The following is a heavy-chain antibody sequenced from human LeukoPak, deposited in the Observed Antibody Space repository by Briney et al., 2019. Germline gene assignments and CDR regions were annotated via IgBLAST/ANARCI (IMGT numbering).Heavy chain of an antibody. CDR3: AAPGYSSSWYWFDP. CDR1: GYTFTGYY. V-gene: IGHV1-2*02. D-gene: IGHD6-13*01. Sequence: GASVKVSCKASGYTFTGYYMHWVRQAPGQGLEWMGWINPNSGGTNYAQKFQGRVTMTRDTSISTAYMELSSLRSEDTAVYYCAAPGYSSSWYWFDPWGQGTLVTVSS. J-gene: IGHJ5*02. CDR2: INPNSGGT.